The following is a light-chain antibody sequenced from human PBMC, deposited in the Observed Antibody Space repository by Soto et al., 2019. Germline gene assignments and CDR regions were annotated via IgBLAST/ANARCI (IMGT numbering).Light chain of an antibody. V-gene: IGKV3-15*01. Sequence: EVLMTQSPDTLYVSPGERVTLSCRASQSISDNLAWYQQKPGQGPRLLVYRASTRTLGIPARFSGSESGTEFTLPISSVQSEDFSVYYCQQYNIWPITFGQGTRLEIK. CDR1: QSISDN. J-gene: IGKJ5*01. CDR3: QQYNIWPIT. CDR2: RAS.